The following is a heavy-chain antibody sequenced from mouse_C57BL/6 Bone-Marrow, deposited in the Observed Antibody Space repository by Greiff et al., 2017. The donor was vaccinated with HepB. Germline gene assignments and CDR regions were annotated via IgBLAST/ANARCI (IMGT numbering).Heavy chain of an antibody. CDR2: IYPGSGST. J-gene: IGHJ3*01. D-gene: IGHD3-2*02. CDR1: GYTFTSYW. Sequence: VQLQQPGAELVKPGASVKMSCKASGYTFTSYWITWVKQRPGQGLEWIGDIYPGSGSTNYNEKFKGKATLTADNSSSTAYMQLSSLTSEDSAVYFCARKTDSSGYYAWFAYWGQGTLITVSA. CDR3: ARKTDSSGYYAWFAY. V-gene: IGHV1-55*01.